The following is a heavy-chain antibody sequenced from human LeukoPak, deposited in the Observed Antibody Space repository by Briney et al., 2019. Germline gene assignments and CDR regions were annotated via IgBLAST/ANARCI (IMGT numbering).Heavy chain of an antibody. CDR1: GFTFSSYE. CDR3: ARGKYPGAYDV. V-gene: IGHV3-48*03. D-gene: IGHD2-2*01. CDR2: ISNTGSLI. Sequence: PGGSLRLSCAASGFTFSSYEMNWFRQAPGKGLEWVSYISNTGSLIYYADSLKGRFTISRDNAKSSLHLQMNSLRAGDTAVYYCARGKYPGAYDVWGQGTMVTVSS. J-gene: IGHJ3*01.